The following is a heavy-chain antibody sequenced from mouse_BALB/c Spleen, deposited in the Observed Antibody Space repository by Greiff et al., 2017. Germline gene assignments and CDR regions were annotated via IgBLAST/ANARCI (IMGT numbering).Heavy chain of an antibody. CDR1: GYTFTSYW. J-gene: IGHJ4*01. CDR2: IYPSDSYT. Sequence: QVQLQQPGAELVRPGASVKLSCKASGYTFTSYWINWVKQRPGQGLEWIGNIYPSDSYTNYNQKFKDKATLTVDKSSSTAYMQLSSPTSEDSAVYYCTRHHYYGYAMDYWGQGTSVTVSS. D-gene: IGHD1-2*01. V-gene: IGHV1-69*02. CDR3: TRHHYYGYAMDY.